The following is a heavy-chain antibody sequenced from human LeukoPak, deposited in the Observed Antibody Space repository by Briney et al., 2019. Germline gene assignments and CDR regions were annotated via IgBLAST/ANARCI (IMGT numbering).Heavy chain of an antibody. CDR1: GFTFSSYW. CDR2: IKQDGSEK. CDR3: ARGGRYSPFDY. V-gene: IGHV3-7*01. D-gene: IGHD5-18*01. J-gene: IGHJ4*02. Sequence: GGSLRLSCAASGFTFSSYWMSWVRQAPGKGLEWVANIKQDGSEKYYVDSVKGRFTISRDNAKNSLYQQMNNLRAEDTAVYYCARGGRYSPFDYWGQGTLVTVSS.